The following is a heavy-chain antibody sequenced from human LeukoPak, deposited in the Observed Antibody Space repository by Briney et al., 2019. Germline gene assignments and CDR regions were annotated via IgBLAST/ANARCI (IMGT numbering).Heavy chain of an antibody. CDR1: GYTFTSNY. CDR3: ARDVGEYCSSTNCYASHY. CDR2: ISPSGGST. Sequence: ASVKVSCKAFGYTFTSNYMHWVRQAPGQGPEWMGVISPSGGSTTYAQKFQGRVTLTRDMSTSTDYLELSTLRSDDTAVYYCARDVGEYCSSTNCYASHYWGQGTLVTVSS. D-gene: IGHD2-2*01. J-gene: IGHJ4*02. V-gene: IGHV1-46*01.